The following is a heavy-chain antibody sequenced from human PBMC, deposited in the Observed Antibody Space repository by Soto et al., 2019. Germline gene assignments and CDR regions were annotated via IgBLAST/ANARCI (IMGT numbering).Heavy chain of an antibody. CDR3: AKYTQGGNYNYGVDD. Sequence: QVQLVESGGGVVQPGRSLRLSCAASAFTFSSFGMHWVRQAPGKGLEWVAVISDDGSNENYADSVKGRFTISRDKSKNTLYLQMNSLRAEDTAVYYCAKYTQGGNYNYGVDDWGQGTTVTVSS. CDR2: ISDDGSNE. CDR1: AFTFSSFG. V-gene: IGHV3-30*18. J-gene: IGHJ6*02. D-gene: IGHD1-1*01.